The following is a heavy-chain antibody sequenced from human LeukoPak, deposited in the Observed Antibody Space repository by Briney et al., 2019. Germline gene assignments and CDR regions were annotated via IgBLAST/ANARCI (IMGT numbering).Heavy chain of an antibody. CDR2: ISHSGST. CDR1: GGSFSGYY. J-gene: IGHJ5*02. CDR3: ARGSGIAAAGTFDP. V-gene: IGHV4-34*01. D-gene: IGHD6-13*01. Sequence: SETLSLTCAVYGGSFSGYYWSWIRQPPGKGLEWIGEISHSGSTNYNPSLKSRVTISVDTSKNQFSLKLSSVTAADTAVYYCARGSGIAAAGTFDPWGQGTLVTVSS.